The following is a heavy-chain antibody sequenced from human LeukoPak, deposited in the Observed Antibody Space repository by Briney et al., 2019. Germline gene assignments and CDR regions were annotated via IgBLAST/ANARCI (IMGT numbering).Heavy chain of an antibody. J-gene: IGHJ5*02. V-gene: IGHV4-30-4*08. CDR1: GGSISSGNYY. Sequence: SETLSLTCTISGGSISSGNYYWSWIRQPPGKGLEWIGYIYYSGSTYYNPSLKNRITISVDTSKNQFSLKLSSMTAADTAVYYCATYRGDYVGNWFDPWGQGTLVTVSS. CDR2: IYYSGST. CDR3: ATYRGDYVGNWFDP. D-gene: IGHD4-17*01.